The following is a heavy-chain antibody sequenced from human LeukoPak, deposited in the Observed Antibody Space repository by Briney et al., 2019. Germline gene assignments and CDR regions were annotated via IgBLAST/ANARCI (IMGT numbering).Heavy chain of an antibody. CDR3: ATIPATIKFPFDI. Sequence: GGSLRLSCVGSGFSFSTYDMGWVRQTPGKGLEWVSAISTTGGYTEDADSVKGRFTISRDNSQNTLFLQMHSLRAEDTAVYYCATIPATIKFPFDIWGQGTLVTVSP. D-gene: IGHD5-24*01. CDR2: ISTTGGYT. J-gene: IGHJ4*02. V-gene: IGHV3-23*01. CDR1: GFSFSTYD.